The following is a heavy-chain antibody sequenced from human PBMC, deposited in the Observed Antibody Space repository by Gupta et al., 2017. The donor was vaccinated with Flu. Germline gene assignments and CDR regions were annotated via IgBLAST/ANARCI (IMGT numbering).Heavy chain of an antibody. CDR1: SNYW. J-gene: IGHJ5*02. Sequence: SNYWMSWVRHIPGKGLEWVSTLKQDGSDQDYVASVKGRFTISRDSAKNSLYLQMNGLRVEDTAVYYCARGSHDSKYRCFETWGQGTRVTVSS. CDR3: ARGSHDSKYRCFET. CDR2: LKQDGSDQ. D-gene: IGHD4-4*01. V-gene: IGHV3-7*01.